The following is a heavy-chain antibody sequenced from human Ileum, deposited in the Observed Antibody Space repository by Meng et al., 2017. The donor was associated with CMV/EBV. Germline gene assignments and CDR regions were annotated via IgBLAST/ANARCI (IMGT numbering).Heavy chain of an antibody. CDR1: GGSISSGGFY. J-gene: IGHJ5*02. V-gene: IGHV4-31*03. Sequence: QGELLEAGPGLVKPSQTLSLPCTVSGGSISSGGFYWIWIRQHPGKGLEWIGYIYYSGSTYYNPSLRSRVAISIDTSKNQFSLKLTSVTAADTAVYFCARTNYGDYNWFDPWGQGTLVTVSS. CDR2: IYYSGST. CDR3: ARTNYGDYNWFDP. D-gene: IGHD4-17*01.